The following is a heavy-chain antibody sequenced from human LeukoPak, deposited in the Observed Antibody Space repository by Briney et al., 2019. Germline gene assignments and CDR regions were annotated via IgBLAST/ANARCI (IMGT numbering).Heavy chain of an antibody. V-gene: IGHV3-48*01. CDR1: GFTFSTYS. J-gene: IGHJ3*02. D-gene: IGHD3-22*01. CDR3: ARDGATYYYDSSGPTLRAFDI. CDR2: ITSSSTTI. Sequence: PGGSLRLSCAASGFTFSTYSMNWVRQAPGKGLEWVSYITSSSTTIYYADSVKGRFTISRDNAKNSLYLQMNSLRAEDTAIYYCARDGATYYYDSSGPTLRAFDIWGQGTMVTVSS.